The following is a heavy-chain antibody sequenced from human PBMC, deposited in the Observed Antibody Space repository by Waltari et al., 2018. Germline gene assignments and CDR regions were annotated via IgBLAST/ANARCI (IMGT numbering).Heavy chain of an antibody. CDR3: ATRGYSNSYYYMDV. CDR2: IYYSGST. CDR1: GGSISSYY. D-gene: IGHD4-4*01. V-gene: IGHV4-59*08. J-gene: IGHJ6*03. Sequence: QVQLQESGPGLVKPSETLSLTCTVSGGSISSYYWSWIRPPPGKGLEWIGYIYYSGSTNYNPSLKSRVTISVDTSKNQFSLKLSSVTAADTAVYYCATRGYSNSYYYMDVWGKGTTVTISS.